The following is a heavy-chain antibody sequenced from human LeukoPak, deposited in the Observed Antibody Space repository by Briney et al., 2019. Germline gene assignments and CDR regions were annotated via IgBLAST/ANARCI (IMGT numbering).Heavy chain of an antibody. D-gene: IGHD2-8*01. Sequence: PSETLSLTCAVYGGSFSGYYWSWIRQPPGKGLEWIGEINHSGSTNYNPSLKSRVTISVDTSKNQFSLKLSSVTAADTAAYYCARARWYCTNGVCYRSWFDPWGQGTLVTVSS. V-gene: IGHV4-34*01. J-gene: IGHJ5*02. CDR1: GGSFSGYY. CDR3: ARARWYCTNGVCYRSWFDP. CDR2: INHSGST.